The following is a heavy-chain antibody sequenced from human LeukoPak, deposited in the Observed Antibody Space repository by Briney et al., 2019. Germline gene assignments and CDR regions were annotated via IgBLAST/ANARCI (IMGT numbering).Heavy chain of an antibody. D-gene: IGHD3-22*01. J-gene: IGHJ3*02. CDR3: ASDFSRYYDSSGYYETGAFDI. CDR1: GYSFTSYW. Sequence: GESLKISCKGSGYSFTSYWIGWVRQMPGKGLEWMGIIYPGDSDTRYSPSFQGQVTISADKSISTAYLQWSSLKASDTAMYYCASDFSRYYDSSGYYETGAFDIWGQGTMVTVSS. CDR2: IYPGDSDT. V-gene: IGHV5-51*01.